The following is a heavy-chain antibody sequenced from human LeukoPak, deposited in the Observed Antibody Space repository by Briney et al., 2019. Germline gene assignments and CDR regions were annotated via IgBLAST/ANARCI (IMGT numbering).Heavy chain of an antibody. J-gene: IGHJ6*03. D-gene: IGHD5-18*01. CDR3: ASNSYGYGYYYYYYMDV. V-gene: IGHV1-8*01. CDR2: MNPNSGNT. Sequence: AASVKVSCKASGYTFTSYDINWVRQATGQGLEWMGWMNPNSGNTGYAQKFQGRVTMTRNTSISTAYMELSSLRSEDTAVYYCASNSYGYGYYYYYYMDVWGKGTTVTISS. CDR1: GYTFTSYD.